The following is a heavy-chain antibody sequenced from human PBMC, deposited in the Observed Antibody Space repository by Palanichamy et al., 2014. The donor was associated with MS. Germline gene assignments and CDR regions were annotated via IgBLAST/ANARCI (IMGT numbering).Heavy chain of an antibody. V-gene: IGHV1-69*10. Sequence: QVQLVQSGAEVRKPGSSVKVSCKSSGGTFDTHGISWVRQAPGQGLEWMGGITPILGRADYAQSFKGRVTITADESSRTAYMELNNLRSDDTAVYYCAREMGYRSGYYLYYFDYWGQGTLVTVSS. CDR1: GGTFDTHG. CDR2: ITPILGRA. D-gene: IGHD3-22*01. CDR3: AREMGYRSGYYLYYFDY. J-gene: IGHJ4*02.